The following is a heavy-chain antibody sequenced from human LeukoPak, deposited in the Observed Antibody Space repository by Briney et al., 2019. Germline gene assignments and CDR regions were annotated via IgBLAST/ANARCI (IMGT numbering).Heavy chain of an antibody. CDR3: ARQVVAARGYFQH. CDR1: GGSISSGDYY. CDR2: IYYSGST. J-gene: IGHJ1*01. D-gene: IGHD2-15*01. Sequence: PSETLSLTCTVSGGSISSGDYYWSWIRQPPGKGLEWIGYIYYSGSTNYNPSLKSRVTISVDTSKNQFSLKLSSVTAADTAVYYCARQVVAARGYFQHWGQGTLVTVSS. V-gene: IGHV4-61*08.